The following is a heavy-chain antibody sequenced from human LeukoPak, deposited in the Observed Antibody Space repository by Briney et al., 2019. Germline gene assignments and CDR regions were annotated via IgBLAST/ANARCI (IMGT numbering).Heavy chain of an antibody. V-gene: IGHV3-30*02. CDR2: LRYDGSNT. Sequence: GGSLRLSCAASGFTFSGYGMHWVRQAPGKGLEWVAFLRYDGSNTYYADSVKGRFTISRDNSKNTLYLQMNSLRAEDTAVYYCAKDSGVGMATTFSILDIWGQGTMVTVSS. D-gene: IGHD5-24*01. J-gene: IGHJ3*02. CDR3: AKDSGVGMATTFSILDI. CDR1: GFTFSGYG.